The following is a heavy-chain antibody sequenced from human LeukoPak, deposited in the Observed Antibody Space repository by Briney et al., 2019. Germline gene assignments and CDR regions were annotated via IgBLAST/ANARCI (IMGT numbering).Heavy chain of an antibody. J-gene: IGHJ4*02. CDR2: IYYSGST. Sequence: PSETLSLTCTVSGGSISSSSYYWGWIRQPPGKGLEWIGSIYYSGSTYYNPSLKSRVTISVDTSKNQFSLKLSSVTAADTAVYYCARESLSLRYFDHDRFDYRGQGTLVTVSS. CDR1: GGSISSSSYY. V-gene: IGHV4-39*07. CDR3: ARESLSLRYFDHDRFDY. D-gene: IGHD3-9*01.